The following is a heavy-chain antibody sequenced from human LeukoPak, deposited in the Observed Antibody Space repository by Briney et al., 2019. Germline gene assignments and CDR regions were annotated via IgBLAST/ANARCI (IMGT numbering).Heavy chain of an antibody. CDR3: AREGARYFDY. CDR1: GGSFSGYY. J-gene: IGHJ4*02. Sequence: SETLSLTCAVYGGSFSGYYWSWIRQPPGKGLEWIGEINHSGSTNYNPSLKSRVTISVDTSKNQFSLKLSSVTAADTAVYYCAREGARYFDYWGQGTLVTVSS. CDR2: INHSGST. D-gene: IGHD6-6*01. V-gene: IGHV4-34*01.